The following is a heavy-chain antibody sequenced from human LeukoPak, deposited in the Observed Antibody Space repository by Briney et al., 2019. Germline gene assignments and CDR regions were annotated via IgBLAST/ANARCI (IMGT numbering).Heavy chain of an antibody. J-gene: IGHJ4*02. CDR3: AREGVDCSGGSCYSNFDY. D-gene: IGHD2-15*01. CDR2: ISAYNANT. CDR1: GYTFTGYY. Sequence: ASVKVSCKASGYTFTGYYMHWVRQAPGQGLEWMGWISAYNANTNYAQKLQGRVTMTTDTSTSTAYMELRSLRSDDTAVYYCAREGVDCSGGSCYSNFDYWGQGTLVTVSS. V-gene: IGHV1-18*04.